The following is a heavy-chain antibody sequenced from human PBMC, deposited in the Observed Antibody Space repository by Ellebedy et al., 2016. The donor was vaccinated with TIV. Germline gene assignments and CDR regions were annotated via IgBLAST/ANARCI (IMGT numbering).Heavy chain of an antibody. Sequence: ASVKVSXXASAYTFTSYYMHWVRQAPGQGLEWMGIINPSGGSTSYAQKFQGRVTMTRDTSTSTVYMELSSLRSEDTAVYYCAREGRRITMVRGVNWFDPWGQGTLVTVSS. V-gene: IGHV1-46*01. CDR3: AREGRRITMVRGVNWFDP. J-gene: IGHJ5*02. D-gene: IGHD3-10*01. CDR1: AYTFTSYY. CDR2: INPSGGST.